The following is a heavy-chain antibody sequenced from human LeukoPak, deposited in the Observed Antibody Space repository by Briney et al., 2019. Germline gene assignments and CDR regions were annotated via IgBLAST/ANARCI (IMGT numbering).Heavy chain of an antibody. D-gene: IGHD2-2*01. Sequence: GGSLRLSCAASGLTFSSYGMHWVRQAPGKGLEWVAFIRYDGSNKYYADSVKGRFTISRDNSKNTLYLQMNSLRAEDTAVYYCAKSLESTDYYYHMDVWGKGTTVTISS. J-gene: IGHJ6*03. CDR1: GLTFSSYG. V-gene: IGHV3-30*02. CDR2: IRYDGSNK. CDR3: AKSLESTDYYYHMDV.